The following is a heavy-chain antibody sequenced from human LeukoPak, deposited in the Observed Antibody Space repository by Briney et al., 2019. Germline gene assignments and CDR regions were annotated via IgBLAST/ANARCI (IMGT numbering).Heavy chain of an antibody. CDR1: GDTFNNHA. V-gene: IGHV1-69*04. CDR2: IIPIVGKA. D-gene: IGHD6-19*01. Sequence: SVKVSCKASGDTFNNHALNWLRQVPGQGLEWMGRIIPIVGKADNAEKFQGRVTITADKSTSTVYMELSSLRFEDTAVYYCARDGGYSSGWYQYFDYWGQGTLVTVSS. CDR3: ARDGGYSSGWYQYFDY. J-gene: IGHJ4*02.